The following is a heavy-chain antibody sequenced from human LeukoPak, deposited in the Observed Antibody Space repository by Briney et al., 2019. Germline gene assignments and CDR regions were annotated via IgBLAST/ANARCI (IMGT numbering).Heavy chain of an antibody. J-gene: IGHJ6*03. CDR2: ISAYNGNT. Sequence: ASVKVSCKASGYTFTSYGISWVRQAPGQGLEWMGWISAYNGNTNYAQKLQGRVTMTTDTSTSTAYMELRSLRSDDTAVYYCARGPYYDFWSGYPPNYMDVWGKGTTVTVSS. CDR3: ARGPYYDFWSGYPPNYMDV. CDR1: GYTFTSYG. D-gene: IGHD3-3*01. V-gene: IGHV1-18*01.